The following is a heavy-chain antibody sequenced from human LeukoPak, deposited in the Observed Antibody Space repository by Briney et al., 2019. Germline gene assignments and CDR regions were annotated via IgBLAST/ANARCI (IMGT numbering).Heavy chain of an antibody. V-gene: IGHV4-59*01. J-gene: IGHJ4*02. D-gene: IGHD4-17*01. CDR3: ARASTVTTWSLGY. Sequence: SETLSLTCIVPGGSISNYHWSWIRQPPGKGLEWIGYVSYTGSTNCNPSLKSRVTMSVDTSKNQFSLNLSSVTAADTAMYYCARASTVTTWSLGYWGQGILVTVSS. CDR2: VSYTGST. CDR1: GGSISNYH.